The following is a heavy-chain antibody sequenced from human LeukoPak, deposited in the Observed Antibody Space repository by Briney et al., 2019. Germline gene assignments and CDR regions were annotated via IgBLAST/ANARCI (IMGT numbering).Heavy chain of an antibody. CDR3: ARSPHTLTGENFDY. V-gene: IGHV1-2*02. D-gene: IGHD3-9*01. CDR2: INPNHGDT. J-gene: IGHJ4*02. CDR1: GYTFTGYY. Sequence: ASVKVSCKASGYTFTGYYMHWVRQAPGQGLEWMGWINPNHGDTNYAQKFQDRVSMTRDTSISTAYMHLSRLRSDDTAVYYCARSPHTLTGENFDYWGQGTLLTVSS.